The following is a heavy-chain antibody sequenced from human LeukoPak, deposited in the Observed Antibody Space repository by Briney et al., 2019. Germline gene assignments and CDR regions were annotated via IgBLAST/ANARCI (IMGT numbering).Heavy chain of an antibody. J-gene: IGHJ6*02. CDR2: IHPSGCST. CDR3: ARGTSSSSWYYYYYGMDV. Sequence: SVTVSCTAGGYSSTSYYIQGGRQPGEQGLGWRGIIHPSGCSTRYAQKFQGRVTMTRDTSTSTVYMELSSLRSEDTAVYYCARGTSSSSWYYYYYGMDVWGQGTTVTVSS. D-gene: IGHD6-13*01. V-gene: IGHV1-46*01. CDR1: GYSSTSYY.